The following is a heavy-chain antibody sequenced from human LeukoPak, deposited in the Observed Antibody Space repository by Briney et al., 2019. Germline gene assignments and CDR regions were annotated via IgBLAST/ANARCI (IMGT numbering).Heavy chain of an antibody. CDR2: IIPIFGTA. D-gene: IGHD5-24*01. CDR3: AAHNDYYYYYGMDV. V-gene: IGHV1-69*13. J-gene: IGHJ6*02. CDR1: GGTFSSYA. Sequence: ASVKVSCKASGGTFSSYAISWVRQAPGQGLEWMGGIIPIFGTANYAQKFQGRVTITADESTSTAYMELSSLRSENTAVYYCAAHNDYYYYYGMDVWGQGTTVTVSS.